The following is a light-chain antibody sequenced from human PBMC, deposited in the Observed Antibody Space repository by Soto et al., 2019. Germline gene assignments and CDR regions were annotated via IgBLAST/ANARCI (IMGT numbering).Light chain of an antibody. CDR2: AAS. CDR1: QSISSY. V-gene: IGKV1-39*01. J-gene: IGKJ4*01. Sequence: DIQMTQSPSSLSASVGDRVTITCRASQSISSYLNWYQQKPGKAPKLLIYAASSLQSGVPSRFSGSGSGTDFTLTISSLPPEDFATYYCQQSYSTPLTFGGGTKVDI. CDR3: QQSYSTPLT.